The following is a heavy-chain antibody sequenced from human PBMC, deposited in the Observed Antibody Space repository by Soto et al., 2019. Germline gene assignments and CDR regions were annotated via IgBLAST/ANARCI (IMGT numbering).Heavy chain of an antibody. CDR3: AAPRTDGYKVPDPSTYYYYGLDV. CDR2: IIPIFGTP. J-gene: IGHJ6*02. Sequence: SVKVSCKASGGSFSIYAISWVRQAPGQGLEWMGGIIPIFGTPNYAQKFQGRVTITADRSTSTAYLELNSLRSEDTAVYYCAAPRTDGYKVPDPSTYYYYGLDVWGQGTTVTVSS. D-gene: IGHD5-12*01. CDR1: GGSFSIYA. V-gene: IGHV1-69*06.